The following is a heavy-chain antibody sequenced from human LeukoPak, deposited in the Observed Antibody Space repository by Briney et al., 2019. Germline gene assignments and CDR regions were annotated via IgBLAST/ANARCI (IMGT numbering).Heavy chain of an antibody. V-gene: IGHV3-48*01. J-gene: IGHJ4*02. CDR1: GFTFSSYS. Sequence: PGGSLRLSCAASGFTFSSYSMNWVRQAPGKGLEWVSYISSSSSTIYYADSVKGRFTISRDNAKNSLYLQMNSLRAEDTAVYYCARDLRYYDSSGLDYWGQGTLVTVSS. CDR3: ARDLRYYDSSGLDY. D-gene: IGHD3-22*01. CDR2: ISSSSSTI.